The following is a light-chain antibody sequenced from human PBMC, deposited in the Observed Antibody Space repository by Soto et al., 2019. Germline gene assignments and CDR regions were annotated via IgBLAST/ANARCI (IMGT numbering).Light chain of an antibody. CDR1: QSISSW. CDR2: DAS. J-gene: IGKJ1*01. Sequence: DIPMTQSPSTLSASVGDTVTITCRASQSISSWLAWYQQKPGKAPKVLVYDASRLESGVPSRFTGSGSGTEFTLTISSLQPDDFATYYCQRYNSYSWTFGQGTKVEI. CDR3: QRYNSYSWT. V-gene: IGKV1-5*01.